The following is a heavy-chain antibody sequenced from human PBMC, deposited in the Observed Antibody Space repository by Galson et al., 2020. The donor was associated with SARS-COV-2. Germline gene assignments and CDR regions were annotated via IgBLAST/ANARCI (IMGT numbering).Heavy chain of an antibody. D-gene: IGHD5-18*01. Sequence: SEILSLTCTVARRTISNGRYYWSWTRQPAGTGLESTGSTHTSSSTNSNPSPKSRITNSVDTSKNQFSLKLTSVTAADTAVYYCARGDGVDTAMVRYYYGMDVWGQGTTVTVSS. CDR3: ARGDGVDTAMVRYYYGMDV. J-gene: IGHJ6*02. V-gene: IGHV4-61*02. CDR1: RRTISNGRYY. CDR2: THTSSST.